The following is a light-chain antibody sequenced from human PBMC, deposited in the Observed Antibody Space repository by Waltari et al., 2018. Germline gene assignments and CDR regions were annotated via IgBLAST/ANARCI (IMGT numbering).Light chain of an antibody. CDR1: QSVKSNE. J-gene: IGKJ4*01. CDR2: DTS. CDR3: QQYGTPLT. V-gene: IGKV3-20*01. Sequence: ENVLTQSPGTLSLSPGDRATLSCRASQSVKSNELAWYQQKPGQAPRLLIYDTSTRATGIPDRFSGSGSGTDFILTISRLEAEDFVLYYCQQYGTPLTFGGGTKVEIK.